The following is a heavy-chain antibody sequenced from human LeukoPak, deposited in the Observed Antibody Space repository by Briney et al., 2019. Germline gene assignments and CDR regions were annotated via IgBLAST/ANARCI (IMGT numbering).Heavy chain of an antibody. Sequence: SETLSLTCTVSGGSISSGGYSWSWIRQHPGQGLEWIGYIYYSGSTYYNPSLKSRVTISVDTSKNQFSLKLSTVTAADTAVYYCARDDSVGYDFWSGPNGMDVWGQGTTVTVSS. CDR2: IYYSGST. CDR1: GGSISSGGYS. J-gene: IGHJ6*02. D-gene: IGHD3-3*01. CDR3: ARDDSVGYDFWSGPNGMDV. V-gene: IGHV4-31*03.